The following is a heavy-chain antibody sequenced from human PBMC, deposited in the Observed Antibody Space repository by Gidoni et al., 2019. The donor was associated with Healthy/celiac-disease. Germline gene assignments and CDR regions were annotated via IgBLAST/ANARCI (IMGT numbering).Heavy chain of an antibody. J-gene: IGHJ4*02. CDR3: AIRYCSSTSCSAEFDY. CDR1: CYTFTSYG. Sequence: QVQLVQSGAEVKKPVASVKFSCKVSCYTFTSYGISWVRQAPGQGLEWMGWISAYNGNTNYAQKLQGRVTMTTDTSTSTAYMELRSLRSDDTAVYYCAIRYCSSTSCSAEFDYWGQGTLVTVSS. D-gene: IGHD2-2*01. CDR2: ISAYNGNT. V-gene: IGHV1-18*01.